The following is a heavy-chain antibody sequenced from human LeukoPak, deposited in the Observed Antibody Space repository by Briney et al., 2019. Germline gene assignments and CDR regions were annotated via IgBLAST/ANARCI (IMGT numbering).Heavy chain of an antibody. CDR3: AELGITMIRGV. V-gene: IGHV3-48*03. CDR2: ISSGGSTI. Sequence: QPGGSLRLSWAASGFTFGSYEMDGVRQAPGKGRGGVSYISSGGSTISYADSGKGRLTISRDNAKNSLYLQMNSLRAEDTAVYYCAELGITMIRGVWGKGTTVTISS. CDR1: GFTFGSYE. J-gene: IGHJ6*04. D-gene: IGHD3-10*01.